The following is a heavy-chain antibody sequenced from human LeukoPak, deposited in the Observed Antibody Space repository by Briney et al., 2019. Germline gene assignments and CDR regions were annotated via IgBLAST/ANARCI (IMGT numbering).Heavy chain of an antibody. CDR1: GGSISSGDYY. CDR3: ARLVWATVRRYYYMDV. Sequence: SETLSLTCTVSGGSISSGDYYWSWIRQPPGKGLEWIGYICYSGSTYYNPSLKSRVTISVDTSKNQFSLKLSSVTAADTAVYYCARLVWATVRRYYYMDVWGKGTTVTVSS. J-gene: IGHJ6*03. D-gene: IGHD4-11*01. CDR2: ICYSGST. V-gene: IGHV4-30-4*01.